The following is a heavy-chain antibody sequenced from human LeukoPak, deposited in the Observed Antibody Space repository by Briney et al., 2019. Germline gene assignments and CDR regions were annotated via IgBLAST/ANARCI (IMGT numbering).Heavy chain of an antibody. Sequence: PGGSLRLSCAASGFTFSSYAMSWVRQAPGKWLEWVSAISGSGGSTYYADSVKGRFTISRDNSKNTLYLQMNSLRAEDTAVYYCAKLVPSDDFWSGYLGWFDPWGQETLVTVSS. CDR3: AKLVPSDDFWSGYLGWFDP. CDR1: GFTFSSYA. CDR2: ISGSGGST. D-gene: IGHD3-3*01. J-gene: IGHJ5*02. V-gene: IGHV3-23*01.